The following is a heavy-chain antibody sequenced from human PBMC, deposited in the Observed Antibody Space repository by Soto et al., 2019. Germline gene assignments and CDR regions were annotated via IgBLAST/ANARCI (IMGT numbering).Heavy chain of an antibody. CDR3: ARDLGVVPTGRFDP. CDR1: GGSISSGGYY. V-gene: IGHV4-31*03. J-gene: IGHJ5*02. CDR2: IYYSGST. D-gene: IGHD2-2*01. Sequence: QVQLQESGPGLVKPSQTLSLTCTVSGGSISSGGYYWSWIRQHPGKGLEWIGYIYYSGSTYYNPSLQRRVTISVATSKTQVSLKLSSVTAADTAVYYCARDLGVVPTGRFDPWGQGTLVPVSS.